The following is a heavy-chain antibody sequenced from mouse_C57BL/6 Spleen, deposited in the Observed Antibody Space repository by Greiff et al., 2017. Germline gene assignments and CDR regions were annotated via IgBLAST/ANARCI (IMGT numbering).Heavy chain of an antibody. CDR2: ISSGGDYI. D-gene: IGHD1-1*01. Sequence: EVMLVESGEGLVKPGGSLKLSCAASGFTFSSYAMSWVRQTPEKRLEWVAYISSGGDYIYYADTVKGRFTISRDNARNTLYLQMSSLKSEDTAMYYCTREGFYYYGSSPWFAYWGQGTLVTVSA. CDR3: TREGFYYYGSSPWFAY. V-gene: IGHV5-9-1*02. J-gene: IGHJ3*01. CDR1: GFTFSSYA.